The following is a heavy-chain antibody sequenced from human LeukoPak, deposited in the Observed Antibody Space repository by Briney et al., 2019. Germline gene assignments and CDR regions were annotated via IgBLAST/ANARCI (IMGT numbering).Heavy chain of an antibody. Sequence: PGGSLRLSCATSGFTFSTYGMTWVRQAPGRGLEWVSSISGIGASTYYADSVKGRFTISRDNAKNTLYLQMNNLSVEDTAVYYCVRGAYGDSNYYFDYWGQGTLVTVSS. J-gene: IGHJ4*02. CDR1: GFTFSTYG. V-gene: IGHV3-23*01. CDR2: ISGIGAST. CDR3: VRGAYGDSNYYFDY. D-gene: IGHD4-17*01.